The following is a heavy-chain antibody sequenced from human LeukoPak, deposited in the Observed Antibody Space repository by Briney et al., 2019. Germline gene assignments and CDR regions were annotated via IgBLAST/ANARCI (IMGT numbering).Heavy chain of an antibody. J-gene: IGHJ5*02. CDR1: GGSISSYY. D-gene: IGHD1-26*01. CDR3: ARATTKIRYSGSYGPFDP. CDR2: IYYSGST. V-gene: IGHV4-59*01. Sequence: SETLSLTCAVSGGSISSYYWSWIRQPPGKGLEWIGYIYYSGSTNYNPSLKSRVTISVDTSKNQFSLKLSSVTAADTAVYYCARATTKIRYSGSYGPFDPWGQGTLVTVSS.